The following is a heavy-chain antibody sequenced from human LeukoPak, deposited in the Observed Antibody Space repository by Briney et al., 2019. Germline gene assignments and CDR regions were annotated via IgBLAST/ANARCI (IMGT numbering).Heavy chain of an antibody. V-gene: IGHV3-48*03. D-gene: IGHD1-26*01. CDR3: ARRAVGATGSFDY. Sequence: GGSLRPSCAASGFTLSSYEMNWVRQAPGKGLEWVSYISSSGSTIYYADSVKGRFTISRDNAKNSLYLQMNSLRAEDTAVYYCARRAVGATGSFDYWGQGTLVTVSS. J-gene: IGHJ4*02. CDR2: ISSSGSTI. CDR1: GFTLSSYE.